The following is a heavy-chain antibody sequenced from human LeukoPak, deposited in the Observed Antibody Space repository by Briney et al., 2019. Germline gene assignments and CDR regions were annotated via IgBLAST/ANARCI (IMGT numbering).Heavy chain of an antibody. CDR3: ARGNPNSNALDL. V-gene: IGHV3-7*01. CDR2: TQKDCNDE. CDR1: GFTLSRYL. D-gene: IGHD1-14*01. Sequence: QPGGSLRLSCAASGFTLSRYLMRWGREAPGGGGGCVTNTQKDCNDENYLDSVKVPFTVSRDNAKTSMYLQMNSLRGEDTAVYYCARGNPNSNALDLWGQGTMVTISS. J-gene: IGHJ3*01.